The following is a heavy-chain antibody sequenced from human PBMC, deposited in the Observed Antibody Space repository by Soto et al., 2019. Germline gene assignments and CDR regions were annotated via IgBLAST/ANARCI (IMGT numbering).Heavy chain of an antibody. V-gene: IGHV3-23*01. CDR1: GFTFSCCA. CDR2: IHGDGDYI. CDR3: VKNRGARRLSNSSFVS. J-gene: IGHJ5*01. D-gene: IGHD6-6*01. Sequence: EVQLLESGGGLVQPGGSLRLSCAASGFTFSCCAMSWVRQAPGKGLDYVSTIHGDGDYIHYSDSVKGRFTISRDNSRNTLYLQMNSLRAADTAVYYCVKNRGARRLSNSSFVSGGRGSLVSVSS.